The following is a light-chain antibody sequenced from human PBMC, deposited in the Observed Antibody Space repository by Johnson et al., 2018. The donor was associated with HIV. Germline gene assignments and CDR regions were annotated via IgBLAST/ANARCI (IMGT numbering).Light chain of an antibody. CDR1: SSNIGNNY. CDR3: GTWDSSLSTGYV. V-gene: IGLV1-51*02. J-gene: IGLJ1*01. Sequence: QSVLTQPPSVSAAPGQKVTISCSGSSSNIGNNYVSWYQQLPGTAPKLLIYENNKRPSGIPDRFSGSKSGTSATLGITGLQTGDEADYDCGTWDSSLSTGYVFGTGTKVTVL. CDR2: ENN.